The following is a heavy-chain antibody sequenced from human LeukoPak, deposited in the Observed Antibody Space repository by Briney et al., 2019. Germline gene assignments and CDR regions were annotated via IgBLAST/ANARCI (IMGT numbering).Heavy chain of an antibody. D-gene: IGHD6-19*01. CDR2: ISGGGGST. CDR1: GFTFSDYA. CDR3: VKSPHSSAWLHYY. Sequence: GGSLRLSCAGSGFTFSDYAMSWVRQAPGKGLEWVSGISGGGGSTYYADSVKGRFTISRDNSKNTMYLQMNSLRAEDTAVYYCVKSPHSSAWLHYYWGQGTLVTVSS. J-gene: IGHJ4*02. V-gene: IGHV3-23*01.